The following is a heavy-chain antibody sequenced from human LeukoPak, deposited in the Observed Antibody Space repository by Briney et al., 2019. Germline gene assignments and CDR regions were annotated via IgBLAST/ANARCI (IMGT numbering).Heavy chain of an antibody. CDR1: GFTFSSYE. Sequence: PGGSLRLSCAASGFTFSSYEMNWVRQAPGKGLEWVSYISSSGSTIYYADSVKGRFTISRDNAKNSLYLQMNSLRAEDTAVYYCARELKAVGETFDYWGQGTLVTVSS. CDR2: ISSSGSTI. D-gene: IGHD3-16*01. V-gene: IGHV3-48*03. J-gene: IGHJ4*02. CDR3: ARELKAVGETFDY.